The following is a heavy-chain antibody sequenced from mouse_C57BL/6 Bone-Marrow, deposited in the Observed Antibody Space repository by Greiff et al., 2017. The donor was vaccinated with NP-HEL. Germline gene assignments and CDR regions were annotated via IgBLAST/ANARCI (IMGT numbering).Heavy chain of an antibody. CDR1: GFTFSDYG. CDR2: ISSGSSTI. J-gene: IGHJ3*01. CDR3: ARGRREFAY. Sequence: EVQVVESGGGLVKPGGSLKLSCAASGFTFSDYGMHWVRQAPEKGLEWVAYISSGSSTIYYADTVKGRFTISRDNAKNTLFLQMTSLRSEDTAMYYCARGRREFAYWGQGTLVTVSA. V-gene: IGHV5-17*01.